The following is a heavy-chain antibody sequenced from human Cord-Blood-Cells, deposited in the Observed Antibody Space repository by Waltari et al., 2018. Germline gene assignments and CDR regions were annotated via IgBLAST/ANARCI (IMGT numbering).Heavy chain of an antibody. D-gene: IGHD3-16*01. CDR1: GYPSTELS. J-gene: IGHJ4*02. V-gene: IGHV1-24*01. Sequence: QVQLVQSGAEVKKPGDSVKVSCTVSGYPSTELSMHWVRQAPGKGLEWMGGFDPEDGETIYAQKFQGRVTMTEDTSTDTAYMELSSLRSEDTAVYYCATNGGRFNGIDYWGQGTLVTVSS. CDR2: FDPEDGET. CDR3: ATNGGRFNGIDY.